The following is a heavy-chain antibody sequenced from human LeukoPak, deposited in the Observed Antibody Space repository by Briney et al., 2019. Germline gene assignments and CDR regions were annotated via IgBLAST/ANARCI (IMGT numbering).Heavy chain of an antibody. J-gene: IGHJ5*02. CDR3: AKDWSGNYNWSDP. Sequence: LSGGSLRLSCAACGFTFTTYGMHWVRQAPGKGLEWVACIYPDGTNKDYADSVKGRFIISRDNSKNTLFLQMNSLRAEDTAVYYCAKDWSGNYNWSDPWGQGTLVTVSS. CDR2: IYPDGTNK. CDR1: GFTFTTYG. D-gene: IGHD3-3*01. V-gene: IGHV3-30*02.